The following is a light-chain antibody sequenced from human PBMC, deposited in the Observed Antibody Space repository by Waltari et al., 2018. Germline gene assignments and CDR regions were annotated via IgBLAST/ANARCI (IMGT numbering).Light chain of an antibody. CDR3: AVWDDSLGGV. CDR2: NDN. J-gene: IGLJ3*02. V-gene: IGLV1-44*01. Sequence: QSVLTQPPSVSGTPGQRITISCSGSNSNIGGNFVNWYQQLPGTAPKLLIYNDNQGPSGVPDRFSASKSGTSASLAITGLQSEDEGHYYCAVWDDSLGGVFGGGTKLTVL. CDR1: NSNIGGNF.